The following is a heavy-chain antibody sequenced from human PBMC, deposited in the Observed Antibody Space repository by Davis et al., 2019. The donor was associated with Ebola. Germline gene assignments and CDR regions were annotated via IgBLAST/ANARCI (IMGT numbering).Heavy chain of an antibody. Sequence: PGGSLRLSCAASGFTFSSYAMSWVRQAPGKGLEWVSAISGSGGRTYYADSVKGRFTISRDESKNTLDVQMNSLRADDTAVYYCARDKGLLSFFFDYWGQGALVTVAS. D-gene: IGHD3-3*02. J-gene: IGHJ4*02. CDR2: ISGSGGRT. CDR1: GFTFSSYA. V-gene: IGHV3-23*01. CDR3: ARDKGLLSFFFDY.